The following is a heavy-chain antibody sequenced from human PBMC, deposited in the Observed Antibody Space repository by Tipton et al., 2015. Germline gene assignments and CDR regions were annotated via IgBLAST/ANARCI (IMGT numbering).Heavy chain of an antibody. CDR3: ARRGRYNTVWYRTAPKGGAFDY. CDR2: FYYIGRT. CDR1: GGSISSGDYY. V-gene: IGHV4-61*03. J-gene: IGHJ4*02. D-gene: IGHD6-19*01. Sequence: TLSLTCTVSGGSISSGDYYWSWVRQPPGKGLEWIGYFYYIGRTNYNPSLRSRVTISVDKSKSHFSLNLTSVTAADTAMYYCARRGRYNTVWYRTAPKGGAFDYWGQGTLVTVSS.